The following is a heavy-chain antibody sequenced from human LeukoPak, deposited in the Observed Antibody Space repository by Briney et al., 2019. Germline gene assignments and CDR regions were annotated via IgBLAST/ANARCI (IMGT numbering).Heavy chain of an antibody. D-gene: IGHD2-2*01. CDR1: GGTFSSYA. J-gene: IGHJ5*02. V-gene: IGHV1-69*04. Sequence: SVKVSCKASGGTFSSYAISWVRQAPGQGLEWMGRIIPILGIANYAQKFQGRVTMTRDTSISTAYMELSRLRSDDTAVYYCARDGGGYCGGTSCSLFAPGGQGTLVPVPS. CDR3: ARDGGGYCGGTSCSLFAP. CDR2: IIPILGIA.